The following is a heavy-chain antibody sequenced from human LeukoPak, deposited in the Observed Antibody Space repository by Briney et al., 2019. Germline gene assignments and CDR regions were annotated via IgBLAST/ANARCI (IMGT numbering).Heavy chain of an antibody. V-gene: IGHV4-34*01. CDR2: INHSGST. Sequence: SETLSLTCAVYGGSFSGYYWSWIRQPPGKGLEWIGEINHSGSTNYNPSLKSRVTISVDTSKSQFSLKLSSVTAADTAVYYCARGAVAGTDIGDYWGQGTLATVSS. D-gene: IGHD6-19*01. CDR3: ARGAVAGTDIGDY. CDR1: GGSFSGYY. J-gene: IGHJ4*02.